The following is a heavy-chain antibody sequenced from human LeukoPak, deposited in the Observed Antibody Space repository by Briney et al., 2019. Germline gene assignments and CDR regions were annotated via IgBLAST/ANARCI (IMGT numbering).Heavy chain of an antibody. D-gene: IGHD2-15*01. Sequence: GRSLRPSCAASGFTFSSYAMHWVRQAPGKGLEWVAVISYDGSNKYYADSVKGRFTISRDNSKNTLYLQMNSLRAEDTAVYYCARGVGGSQGKVIDYWGQGTLVTVSS. J-gene: IGHJ4*02. CDR3: ARGVGGSQGKVIDY. CDR1: GFTFSSYA. CDR2: ISYDGSNK. V-gene: IGHV3-30-3*01.